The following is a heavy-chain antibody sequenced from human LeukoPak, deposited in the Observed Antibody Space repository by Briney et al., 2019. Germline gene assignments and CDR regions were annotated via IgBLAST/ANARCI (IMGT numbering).Heavy chain of an antibody. D-gene: IGHD3-16*01. CDR1: GFPFSGYS. V-gene: IGHV3-48*04. J-gene: IGHJ4*02. CDR3: ASDFGAIIRTAYLDY. Sequence: GGSLRLSCAASGFPFSGYSMNWVHQAPGKGLEWLSYISSSSTTIYYAHSVEGRCTISRDNAKNSLYLQMYSLRAEDTAEYYGASDFGAIIRTAYLDYGGQGTLVTVSS. CDR2: ISSSSTTI.